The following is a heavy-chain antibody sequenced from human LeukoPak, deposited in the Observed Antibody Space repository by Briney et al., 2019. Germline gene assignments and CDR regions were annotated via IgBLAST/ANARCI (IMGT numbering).Heavy chain of an antibody. CDR1: GFTFSSYS. J-gene: IGHJ4*02. Sequence: GGSLRLSCAASGFTFSSYSMNWVRQAPGKGLEWVSSISSSSSYIYYAGSVKGRFTISRDNAKNSLYLQMNSLRAEDTAVYYCAGVGWELSYFDYWGQGTLVTVSS. D-gene: IGHD1-26*01. V-gene: IGHV3-21*01. CDR3: AGVGWELSYFDY. CDR2: ISSSSSYI.